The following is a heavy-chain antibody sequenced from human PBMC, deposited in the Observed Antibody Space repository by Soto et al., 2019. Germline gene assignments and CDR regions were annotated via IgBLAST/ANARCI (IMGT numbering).Heavy chain of an antibody. V-gene: IGHV4-59*08. Sequence: PSETLSLTCTVSGGSISSYYWSWIRQPPGKGLEWIGYIYYSGSTNYNPSLKSRVTISVDTSKNQFSLKLSSVTAADTAVYYCARQAGLDGSGKADYWAQRTLVTVSS. CDR2: IYYSGST. D-gene: IGHD3-10*01. CDR3: ARQAGLDGSGKADY. J-gene: IGHJ4*02. CDR1: GGSISSYY.